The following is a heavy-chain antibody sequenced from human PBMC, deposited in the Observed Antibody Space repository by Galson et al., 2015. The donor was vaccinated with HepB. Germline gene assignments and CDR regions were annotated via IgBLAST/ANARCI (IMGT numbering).Heavy chain of an antibody. Sequence: SLRLYCAASGFSFSNSAMSWVRQAPGKGLEWVSDISSTSSRTDYGDSVKGRFTISRDNSENTLYMQMNSVRAEDTAVYYCARVAAAYIWVQRTMFTISS. V-gene: IGHV3-23*01. J-gene: IGHJ3*02. D-gene: IGHD6-13*01. CDR2: ISSTSSRT. CDR3: ARVAAAYI. CDR1: GFSFSNSA.